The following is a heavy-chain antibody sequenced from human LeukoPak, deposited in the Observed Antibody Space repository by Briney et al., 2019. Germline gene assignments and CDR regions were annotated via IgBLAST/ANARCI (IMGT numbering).Heavy chain of an antibody. Sequence: SETLSLTCTVSGGSISSSSYYWGWIRQPPGKGLEWIGSIYYSGSTYYNPSLKSRVTISVDTSKNQSSLKLSSVTAADTAVYYCARAGIAAAGLDAFDIWGQGTMVTVSS. CDR2: IYYSGST. J-gene: IGHJ3*02. CDR1: GGSISSSSYY. CDR3: ARAGIAAAGLDAFDI. D-gene: IGHD6-13*01. V-gene: IGHV4-39*07.